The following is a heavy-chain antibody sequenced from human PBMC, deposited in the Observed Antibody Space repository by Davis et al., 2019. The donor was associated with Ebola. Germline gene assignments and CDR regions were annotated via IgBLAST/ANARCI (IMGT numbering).Heavy chain of an antibody. Sequence: SETLSLTCAVYGGSFSGYYWSWIRQSPGKGLEWIGEINHSGSTNYNPSLKRRVTISVDRSKNQFSLRLSSVTAADTAVYYCARFGIAAAGPRIWDHAFDFWGLGALVTVSS. V-gene: IGHV4-34*01. J-gene: IGHJ3*01. CDR2: INHSGST. CDR3: ARFGIAAAGPRIWDHAFDF. D-gene: IGHD6-13*01. CDR1: GGSFSGYY.